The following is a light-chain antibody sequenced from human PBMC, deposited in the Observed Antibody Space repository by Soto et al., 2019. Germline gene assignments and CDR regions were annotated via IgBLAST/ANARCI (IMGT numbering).Light chain of an antibody. CDR2: GNP. Sequence: QSVLTQPPSVSGAPGQRVTISCTGSSSNIGSGYDVHWYQQLPGTAPKLLIYGNPNRPSGVPDRFSGSKSGTSASLAITGLQAEDEADYYCQSYDSSLSDWVFGGGTKVTVL. V-gene: IGLV1-40*01. CDR3: QSYDSSLSDWV. CDR1: SSNIGSGYD. J-gene: IGLJ3*02.